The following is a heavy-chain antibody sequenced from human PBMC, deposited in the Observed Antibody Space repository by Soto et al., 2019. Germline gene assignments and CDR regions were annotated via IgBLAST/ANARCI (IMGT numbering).Heavy chain of an antibody. CDR2: IYYSGST. V-gene: IGHV4-31*03. D-gene: IGHD6-13*01. J-gene: IGHJ6*02. Sequence: QVQLQESGPGLVKPSQTLSLTCTVSGGSISSGGYYWSWIRQHPGKGLEWIGYIYYSGSTDYNPSLKSRVTISVDTSKSRFSLKLSSVTAADTAVYYCARDGLAAGNYYYGMDVWGQGTTVTVSS. CDR1: GGSISSGGYY. CDR3: ARDGLAAGNYYYGMDV.